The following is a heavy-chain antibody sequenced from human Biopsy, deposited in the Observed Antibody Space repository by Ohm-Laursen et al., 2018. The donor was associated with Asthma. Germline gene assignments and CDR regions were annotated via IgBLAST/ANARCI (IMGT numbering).Heavy chain of an antibody. Sequence: SLRLSCAASGFAFRSYAMNWVRQAPGKGLEWVAVISYDGSITHYADSVKGRFTISRDNSKNTVYLDISSLRIEDTAVFYCGIVVAANPFQGDCWGQGTLVIVSS. D-gene: IGHD2-15*01. CDR3: GIVVAANPFQGDC. V-gene: IGHV3-30*03. CDR2: ISYDGSIT. J-gene: IGHJ4*02. CDR1: GFAFRSYA.